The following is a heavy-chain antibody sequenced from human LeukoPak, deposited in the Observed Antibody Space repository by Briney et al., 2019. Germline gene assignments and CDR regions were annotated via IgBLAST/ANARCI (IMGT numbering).Heavy chain of an antibody. CDR3: AKSDGYGDYGFDY. CDR1: GFTFSSYA. D-gene: IGHD4-17*01. J-gene: IGHJ4*02. Sequence: TGGSLRLSCAASGFTFSSYAMRWARQAPGKGLEWVSAISGSGGSTYYADSVKGRFTISRDNSKNTLYLQMNSLRAEDTAVYYCAKSDGYGDYGFDYWGQGTLVSVSS. V-gene: IGHV3-23*01. CDR2: ISGSGGST.